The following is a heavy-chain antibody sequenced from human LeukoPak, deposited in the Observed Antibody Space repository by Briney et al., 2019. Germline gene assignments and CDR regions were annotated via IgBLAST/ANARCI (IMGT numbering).Heavy chain of an antibody. CDR2: INSNGSNI. CDR1: GFTFSDYY. D-gene: IGHD6-19*01. J-gene: IGHJ3*02. CDR3: ARDGQWLVNDAFDS. V-gene: IGHV3-11*01. Sequence: KPGGSLRLSCAASGFTFSDYYMSWIRHAPGKGLEWVTYINSNGSNIYYADSVKGRLTISRAHAKNSLYLQMNSQRAEGPAITYCARDGQWLVNDAFDSWGQGTMVTVSS.